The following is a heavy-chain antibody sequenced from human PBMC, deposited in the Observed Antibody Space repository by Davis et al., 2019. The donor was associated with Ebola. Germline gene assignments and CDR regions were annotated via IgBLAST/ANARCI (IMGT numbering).Heavy chain of an antibody. J-gene: IGHJ6*02. Sequence: MPSQTLSPTCPLSAPSIRSSSYYWGWLRQPPGKGLEWIGSIYYSGSTYYNPSLKSPVTISVDTSKNQFSLKLSSVTAADTAVYYCARRGYSSGWYALDVWGQGTTVTVSS. V-gene: IGHV4-39*01. D-gene: IGHD6-19*01. CDR2: IYYSGST. CDR3: ARRGYSSGWYALDV. CDR1: APSIRSSSYY.